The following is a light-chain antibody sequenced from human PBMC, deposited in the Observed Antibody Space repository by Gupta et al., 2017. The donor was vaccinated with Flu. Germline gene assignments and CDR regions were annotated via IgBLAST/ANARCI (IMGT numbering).Light chain of an antibody. Sequence: SSVLTQPPSVSVAPGQTARITCGGNNIGGKSVHWYLQKSGQAPVLVVHDDDDRPPGIPERFSGSKSGNTATLTLSRVEAGDEADYYCQVWDTNSGRVFGGGTKLTVL. V-gene: IGLV3-21*02. J-gene: IGLJ3*02. CDR1: NIGGKS. CDR3: QVWDTNSGRV. CDR2: DDD.